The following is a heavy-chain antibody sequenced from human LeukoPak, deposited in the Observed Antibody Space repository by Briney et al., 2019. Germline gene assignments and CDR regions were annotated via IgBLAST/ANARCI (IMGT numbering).Heavy chain of an antibody. Sequence: PSETLSLTCTVSGGSISSSSYYWGWIRQPPGKGLEWIGSIYYSGSTYYNPSLKSRVTISVDTSKNQFSLKLSSVTAADTAVYYCARDGEQPSAYESYNWFDPWGQGTLVTVSS. D-gene: IGHD1/OR15-1a*01. J-gene: IGHJ5*02. CDR1: GGSISSSSYY. V-gene: IGHV4-39*07. CDR3: ARDGEQPSAYESYNWFDP. CDR2: IYYSGST.